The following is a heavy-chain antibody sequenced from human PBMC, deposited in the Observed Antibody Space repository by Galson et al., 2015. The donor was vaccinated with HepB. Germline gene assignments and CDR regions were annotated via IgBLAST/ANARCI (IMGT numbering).Heavy chain of an antibody. CDR3: AKDRGGYSYGYYYYYGMDV. D-gene: IGHD5-18*01. V-gene: IGHV3-9*01. Sequence: SLRLSCAASGFTFDDYAMHWVRQAPGKGLEWVSGISWNSGSIGYADSVKGRFTISRDNAKNSLYLQMNSLRAEDTALYYCAKDRGGYSYGYYYYYGMDVWGQGTTVTVSS. CDR2: ISWNSGSI. CDR1: GFTFDDYA. J-gene: IGHJ6*02.